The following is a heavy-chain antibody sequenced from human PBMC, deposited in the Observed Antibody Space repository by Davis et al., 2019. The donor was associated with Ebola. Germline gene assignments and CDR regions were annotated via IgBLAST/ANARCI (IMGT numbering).Heavy chain of an antibody. J-gene: IGHJ4*02. CDR1: GFTFSSYW. D-gene: IGHD3-10*01. V-gene: IGHV3-7*03. CDR3: GRAYGSGNYVNS. Sequence: GESLKISCAASGFTFSSYWISWVRQAPGKGLEWVANIKQDGSEKYYVDSVKGRFTISRDNAKNSLYLQMNSLRAEDTAVYYCGRAYGSGNYVNSWGQGTLVTVSS. CDR2: IKQDGSEK.